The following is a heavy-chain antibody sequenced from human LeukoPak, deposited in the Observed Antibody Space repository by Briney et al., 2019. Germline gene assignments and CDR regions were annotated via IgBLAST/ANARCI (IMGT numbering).Heavy chain of an antibody. CDR2: ISYDGSNK. CDR3: AKCGYVYPPDY. J-gene: IGHJ4*02. Sequence: GGSLRLSCAASGFTFSSYGMHWVRQAPGKGPEWVAVISYDGSNKYYADSVKGRFTISRDNSKNTLYLQMNSLRAEDTAVYYCAKCGYVYPPDYWGQGTLVTVSS. V-gene: IGHV3-30*18. D-gene: IGHD3-10*02. CDR1: GFTFSSYG.